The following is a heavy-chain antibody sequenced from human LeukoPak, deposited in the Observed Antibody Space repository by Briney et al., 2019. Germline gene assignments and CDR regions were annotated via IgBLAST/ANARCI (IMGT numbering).Heavy chain of an antibody. CDR3: ARVRYSTLDY. V-gene: IGHV4-34*01. Sequence: SETLSLTCAVYGGSLSGYYWSWIRQPPGKGLEWIGEINHSGSTNYNPSLKSRVTISVDTSKNQFSLKLSSVTAADTAVYYCARVRYSTLDYWGQGTLVTVSS. CDR1: GGSLSGYY. CDR2: INHSGST. J-gene: IGHJ4*02. D-gene: IGHD3-9*01.